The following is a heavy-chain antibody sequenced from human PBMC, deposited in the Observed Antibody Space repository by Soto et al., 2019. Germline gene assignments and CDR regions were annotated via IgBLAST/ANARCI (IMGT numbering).Heavy chain of an antibody. J-gene: IGHJ6*02. CDR3: IQSRCGGDCFQYYESHNYYGMDV. CDR2: IYWDDDK. Sequence: QITLKESGPTLVKPTQTLTLTCTFSGFSLSTSGVGVGWIRQPPGKTLEWLALIYWDDDKRYSPSLRSRLTISKDTSKNKVVLTMTNMDPVDTATYYCIQSRCGGDCFQYYESHNYYGMDVWGQGTTVTVSS. V-gene: IGHV2-5*02. CDR1: GFSLSTSGVG. D-gene: IGHD2-21*02.